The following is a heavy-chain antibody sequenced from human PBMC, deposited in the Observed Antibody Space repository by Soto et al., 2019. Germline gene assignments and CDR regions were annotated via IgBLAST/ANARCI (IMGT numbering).Heavy chain of an antibody. D-gene: IGHD5-18*01. CDR2: IWYDGSNK. V-gene: IGHV3-33*06. J-gene: IGHJ4*02. Sequence: QVQLVESGGGVVQPGRSLRLSCAASGFTFSSYGMHWVRQAPGKGLEWVAVIWYDGSNKYYADSVKGRFTISRDNSKNTLNHQMNSLRAEDTAVYYCAKQRGYSYAVDDWGQGTLVTVSS. CDR1: GFTFSSYG. CDR3: AKQRGYSYAVDD.